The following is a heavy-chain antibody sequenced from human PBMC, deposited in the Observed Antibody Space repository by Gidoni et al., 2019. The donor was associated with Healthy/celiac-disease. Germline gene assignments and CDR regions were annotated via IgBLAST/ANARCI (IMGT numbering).Heavy chain of an antibody. J-gene: IGHJ2*01. CDR2: ISGSGGST. V-gene: IGHV3-23*01. CDR1: GFTFSSYA. D-gene: IGHD3-10*01. Sequence: EVQLLASGGGLVQPGGSLRLSCAASGFTFSSYAMSWVRQAPGKGLEWVSAISGSGGSTYYADSVKGRFTISRDNSKNTLYLQMNSLRAEDTAVYYCAKDDITMVRGVITTYWYFDLWGRGTLVTVSS. CDR3: AKDDITMVRGVITTYWYFDL.